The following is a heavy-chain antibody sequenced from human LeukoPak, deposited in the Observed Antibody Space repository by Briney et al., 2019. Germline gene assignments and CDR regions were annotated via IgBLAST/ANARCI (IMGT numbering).Heavy chain of an antibody. J-gene: IGHJ2*01. D-gene: IGHD6-13*01. CDR3: ARVGSTWSNWYFDL. CDR2: IHQSGST. Sequence: SETLSLTCSVSGGSISNYWSWIRQPPGKGLEWIGYIHQSGSTYYNPSLKSRVTISVDTPKNQFSLKLSSVTAADTAVYYCARVGSTWSNWYFDLWGRGTLVTVSS. CDR1: GGSISNY. V-gene: IGHV4-59*01.